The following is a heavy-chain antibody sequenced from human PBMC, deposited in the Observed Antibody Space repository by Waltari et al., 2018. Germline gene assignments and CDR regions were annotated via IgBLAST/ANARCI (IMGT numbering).Heavy chain of an antibody. Sequence: QVQLQESGQGLVKTSETLSLTCAVSGSSIRSGSYWGWIRQPPGQGLEWIGSIYHSGSTYYNPSLKSRFTISVDTSKNQFSLKLSSVTAADTAVYYCARQTPQWELLPVYYYGMDVWGQGTTVTVSS. CDR2: IYHSGST. J-gene: IGHJ6*02. CDR3: ARQTPQWELLPVYYYGMDV. V-gene: IGHV4-38-2*01. D-gene: IGHD1-26*01. CDR1: GSSIRSGSY.